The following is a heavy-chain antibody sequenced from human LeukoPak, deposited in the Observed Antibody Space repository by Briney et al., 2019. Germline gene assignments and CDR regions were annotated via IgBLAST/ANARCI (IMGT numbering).Heavy chain of an antibody. J-gene: IGHJ4*02. CDR1: GYTFTGYY. CDR3: LSIAARPVGKEDDY. CDR2: INPNSGGT. V-gene: IGHV1-2*02. D-gene: IGHD6-6*01. Sequence: GASVKVSCRASGYTFTGYYMHWVRQAPGQGLAWMGWINPNSGGTNYAQKFQGRVTMTRDTSISTAYMELSRLRSDDTAVYYCLSIAARPVGKEDDYWGQGTLVTVSS.